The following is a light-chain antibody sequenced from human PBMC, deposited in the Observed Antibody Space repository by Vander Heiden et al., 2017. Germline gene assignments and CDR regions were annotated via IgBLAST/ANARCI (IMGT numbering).Light chain of an antibody. CDR3: QHPNSYPLST. CDR1: QGISSY. J-gene: IGKJ2*01. Sequence: DIQLTQSPSFLSASVGDRVTITCRASQGISSYLAWYQQKPGKAPKLLIYAASTLQSGVPSRFSGSGYGTEFTLTISSLHPEDFATYYCQHPNSYPLSTFGQGTKLEIK. CDR2: AAS. V-gene: IGKV1-9*01.